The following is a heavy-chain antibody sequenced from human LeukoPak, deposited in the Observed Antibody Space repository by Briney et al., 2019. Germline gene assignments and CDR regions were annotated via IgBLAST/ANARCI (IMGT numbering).Heavy chain of an antibody. V-gene: IGHV3-21*01. CDR1: GFTFSSYS. Sequence: PGGSLRLSCAASGFTFSSYSMNWVRQAPGKGLEWVSSISSSSSYIYYADSVKGRFTISRDNAKNSLYLQMNSLRAEDTAVYYCARDHRIAVADLDDYWGQGTLVTVSS. CDR2: ISSSSSYI. J-gene: IGHJ4*02. D-gene: IGHD6-19*01. CDR3: ARDHRIAVADLDDY.